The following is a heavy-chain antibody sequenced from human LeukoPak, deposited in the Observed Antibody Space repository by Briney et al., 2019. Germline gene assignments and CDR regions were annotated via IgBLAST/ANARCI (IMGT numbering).Heavy chain of an antibody. CDR2: INPNSGGT. CDR1: GHTFTGYY. D-gene: IGHD3-16*01. J-gene: IGHJ4*02. Sequence: ASVKVSCKASGHTFTGYYMHWVRQAPGQGLEWMGRINPNSGGTNYAQKFQGRVTMTGDASISTAYMELSRLRSDDTAVYYCARSGIMITCGGAALGYWGQGTLVNVSS. CDR3: ARSGIMITCGGAALGY. V-gene: IGHV1-2*06.